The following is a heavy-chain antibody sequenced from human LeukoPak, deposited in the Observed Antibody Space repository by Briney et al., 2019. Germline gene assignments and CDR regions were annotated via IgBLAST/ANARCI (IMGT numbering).Heavy chain of an antibody. J-gene: IGHJ4*02. D-gene: IGHD2-15*01. CDR2: ISNSDGNT. CDR3: ARRAGSYSHSYDY. V-gene: IGHV3-23*01. CDR1: GFTFSTYA. Sequence: GGSLRLSCAASGFTFSTYAMSWVRQAPGKGLEWVSTISNSDGNTYYADSVRGRFIISRDNSKNTLYLQMNSLRAEDTAVYYCARRAGSYSHSYDYWGQGTLVTVSS.